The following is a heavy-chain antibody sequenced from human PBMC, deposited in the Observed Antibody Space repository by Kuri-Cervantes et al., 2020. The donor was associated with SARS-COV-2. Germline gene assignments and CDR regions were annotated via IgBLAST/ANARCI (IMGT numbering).Heavy chain of an antibody. V-gene: IGHV3-30*02. CDR1: GFTFKTYG. CDR3: ARDRPTRVVLGNAFDI. D-gene: IGHD2-2*01. CDR2: TRYDGNNQ. J-gene: IGHJ3*02. Sequence: GESLKISCAASGFTFKTYGMHWVRQAPGKGLEWVAFTRYDGNNQYYGDSVKGRFSISRDNSKNTLYLHMNSLRADDTAVYYCARDRPTRVVLGNAFDIWGQGTMVTVSS.